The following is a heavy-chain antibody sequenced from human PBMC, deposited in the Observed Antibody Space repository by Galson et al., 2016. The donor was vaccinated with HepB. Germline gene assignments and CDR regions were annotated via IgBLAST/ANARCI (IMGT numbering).Heavy chain of an antibody. CDR3: AKDGGSGWPLWMSWFDP. V-gene: IGHV3-23*01. J-gene: IGHJ5*02. CDR1: GFSIYV. D-gene: IGHD6-19*01. Sequence: SLRLSCAASGFSIYVMSWVRQAPGKGLEWVATFSGSGGSTYYADSVKGRFIISRDNSKNTLYLQMHSLRGEDTAVYYCAKDGGSGWPLWMSWFDPWGQGTLVTVSS. CDR2: FSGSGGST.